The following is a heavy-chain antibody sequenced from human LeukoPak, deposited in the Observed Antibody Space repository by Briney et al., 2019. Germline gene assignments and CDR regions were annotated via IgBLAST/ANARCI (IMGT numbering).Heavy chain of an antibody. Sequence: PSETLSLTCAVSSGSISSYYWSWIRQPPGKGLEWSGYIYYTGSTNYNPSLKSRVTISIDTSKNQFSLNLSSVSAADTAVYYCAGHGPYLGRLGWFDHWGQGTLVTVSS. CDR2: IYYTGST. V-gene: IGHV4-59*08. CDR1: SGSISSYY. D-gene: IGHD1-26*01. CDR3: AGHGPYLGRLGWFDH. J-gene: IGHJ5*02.